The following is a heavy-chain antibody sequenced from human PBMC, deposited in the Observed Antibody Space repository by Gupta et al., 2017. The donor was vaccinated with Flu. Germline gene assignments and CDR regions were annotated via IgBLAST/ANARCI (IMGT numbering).Heavy chain of an antibody. CDR3: SRDWNTAMFD. D-gene: IGHD5-18*01. J-gene: IGHJ4*02. Sequence: EVQLVESGGGLVQPGGALRLSCAASGFTFSATLMAWFGQTAGRGLEWVDRIKNKASGYTTQDAASVKGRFIISRDDSKNSLSLKMKRLNTEDTAIYYGSRDWNTAMFDWGQGALVTVSS. CDR1: GFTFSATL. V-gene: IGHV3-72*01. CDR2: IKNKASGYTT.